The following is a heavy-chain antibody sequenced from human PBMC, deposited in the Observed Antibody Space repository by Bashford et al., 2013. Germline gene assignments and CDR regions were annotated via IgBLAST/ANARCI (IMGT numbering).Heavy chain of an antibody. CDR2: IIPIFGTA. V-gene: IGHV1-69*13. CDR1: RHLQQLC. Sequence: SVKVSCKALRHLQQLCYQLGATGPGQGLEWMGGIIPIFGTANYAQKFQGRVTITADESTSTAYMELSSLRSEDTAVYYCAFLHDYGDLNWFDPWGQGTLVTVSS. D-gene: IGHD4-17*01. J-gene: IGHJ5*02. CDR3: AFLHDYGDLNWFDP.